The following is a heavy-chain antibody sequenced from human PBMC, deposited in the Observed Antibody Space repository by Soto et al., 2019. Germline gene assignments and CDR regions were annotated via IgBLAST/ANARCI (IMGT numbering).Heavy chain of an antibody. V-gene: IGHV1-69*06. D-gene: IGHD5-12*01. Sequence: ASVKVSCKASGVTFSSYAISWVRQAPGQGLEWMGGIIPIFGTANYAQKFQGRDTITADKSTSTAYMELSSLRSEDTAVYYCARVRENIVATFPYYYGMDVWGQGTTVTVSS. CDR3: ARVRENIVATFPYYYGMDV. CDR2: IIPIFGTA. J-gene: IGHJ6*02. CDR1: GVTFSSYA.